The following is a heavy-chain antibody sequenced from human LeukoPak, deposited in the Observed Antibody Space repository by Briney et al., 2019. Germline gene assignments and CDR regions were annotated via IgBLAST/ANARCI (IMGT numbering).Heavy chain of an antibody. J-gene: IGHJ3*02. Sequence: PGGSLRLSCAASGFTFSSYEMNRVRQAPGKGLEWVSYISSSGSTIYYADSVKGRFTISRDNAKNSLYLQMTSLRAEDTAVYYCARAGAYGDLNAFDIWGQGTMVTVSS. CDR2: ISSSGSTI. CDR3: ARAGAYGDLNAFDI. CDR1: GFTFSSYE. V-gene: IGHV3-48*03. D-gene: IGHD4-17*01.